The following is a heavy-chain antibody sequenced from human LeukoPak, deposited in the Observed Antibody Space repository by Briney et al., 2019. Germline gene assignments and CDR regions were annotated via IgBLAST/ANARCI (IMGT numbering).Heavy chain of an antibody. D-gene: IGHD4-17*01. J-gene: IGHJ4*02. CDR2: IWYDGSNK. CDR1: GFTFSSYS. CDR3: ARSHTVTTGYLDY. V-gene: IGHV3-33*08. Sequence: GGSLRLSCAASGFTFSSYSIDWVRQAPGKGLEWVAVIWYDGSNKYYADSVKGRFTISRDNSKNTLYLQMNSLRAEDTAVYYCARSHTVTTGYLDYWGQGTLVTVSS.